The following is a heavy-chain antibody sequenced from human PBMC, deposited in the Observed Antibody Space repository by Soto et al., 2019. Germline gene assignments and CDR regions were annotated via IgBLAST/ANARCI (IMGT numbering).Heavy chain of an antibody. J-gene: IGHJ6*02. CDR1: GXTLSSYC. V-gene: IGHV3-74*01. CDR2: INSDGSST. CDR3: ARSGATSKRGYYYYGMDV. Sequence: GSLRLSCAASGXTLSSYCMHWVRQAPGKGLVWVSRINSDGSSTSYADSVKGRFKIYRDNAKNTLYLQMNSLRAADTAVYYCARSGATSKRGYYYYGMDVWGQGTTGTVSS. D-gene: IGHD5-12*01.